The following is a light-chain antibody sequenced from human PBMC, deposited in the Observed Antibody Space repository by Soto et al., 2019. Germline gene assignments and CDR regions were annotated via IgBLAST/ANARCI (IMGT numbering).Light chain of an antibody. CDR2: DAS. CDR3: QQSSNWPLSIT. V-gene: IGKV3-11*01. J-gene: IGKJ5*01. CDR1: QSVSNNY. Sequence: EIVLTQSQGTLSLSPGERCTLSRRGRQSVSNNYLAWYQQKPGQAPRSLIYDASNRATGIPARFSGSGSGTDFTRTIRSLEPEDFAGYYGQQSSNWPLSITVGKGTRLEIK.